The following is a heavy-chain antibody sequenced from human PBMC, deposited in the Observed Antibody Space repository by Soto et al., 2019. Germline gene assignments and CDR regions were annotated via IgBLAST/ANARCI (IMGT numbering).Heavy chain of an antibody. J-gene: IGHJ6*02. CDR3: ARPSLVTTVTTYSYGMDV. CDR2: IIPILGIA. D-gene: IGHD4-17*01. CDR1: GGTFSSYT. V-gene: IGHV1-69*02. Sequence: QVQLVQSGAEVKKPGSSVKVSCKASGGTFSSYTISWVRQAPGQGLEWMGRIIPILGIANYAQKFQGRVTITADKSTRTAYMELSSLRSEDTAVYYCARPSLVTTVTTYSYGMDVWGQGTTVTVSS.